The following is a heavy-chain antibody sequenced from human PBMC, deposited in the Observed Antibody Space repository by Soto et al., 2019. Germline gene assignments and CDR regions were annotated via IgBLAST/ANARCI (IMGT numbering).Heavy chain of an antibody. D-gene: IGHD1-26*01. Sequence: QVQLVQSGGEVKKPGASVKVSCKASGYTFTSYGISWVRQAHGQGLEWMGRISAYNGNTNYAQKLQGRVTMTTDTSTSTADMELRSLRSDDTAVYYCARVVGALGHWFDPWGQGTLVTVSS. V-gene: IGHV1-18*01. CDR3: ARVVGALGHWFDP. CDR1: GYTFTSYG. J-gene: IGHJ5*02. CDR2: ISAYNGNT.